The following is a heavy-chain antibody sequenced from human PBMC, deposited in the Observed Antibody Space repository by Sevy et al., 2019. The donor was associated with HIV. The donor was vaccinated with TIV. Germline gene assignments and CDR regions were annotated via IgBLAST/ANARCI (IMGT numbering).Heavy chain of an antibody. CDR2: INESGIT. CDR1: DGSFSGYY. V-gene: IGHV4-34*01. J-gene: IGHJ5*02. D-gene: IGHD2-2*01. CDR3: ARSPPVVVVPGAPSWFDP. Sequence: SETLSLTCAVHDGSFSGYYWNWIRQLPGKGLEWIGEINESGITYYNPSLKSRVTISVDTSKKQFSLKLNSVTAVGSAVYFWARSPPVVVVPGAPSWFDPWGQGTLVTVSS.